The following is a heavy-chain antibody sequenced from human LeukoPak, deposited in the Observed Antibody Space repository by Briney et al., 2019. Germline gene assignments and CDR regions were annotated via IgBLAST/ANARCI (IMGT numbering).Heavy chain of an antibody. Sequence: SVKVSCKASGYTFNNYGISWVRQAPGQGLEWMGGIIPIFGTANYAQKFQGRVTITADESTSTAYMELSSLRSEDTGVYYCARVSHPIYYYYYYMDVWGKGTTVTISS. CDR1: GYTFNNYG. V-gene: IGHV1-69*13. CDR2: IIPIFGTA. J-gene: IGHJ6*03. CDR3: ARVSHPIYYYYYYMDV.